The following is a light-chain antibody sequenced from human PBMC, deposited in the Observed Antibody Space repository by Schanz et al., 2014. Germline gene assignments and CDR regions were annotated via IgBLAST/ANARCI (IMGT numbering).Light chain of an antibody. CDR3: QQFGDLLT. J-gene: IGKJ4*01. CDR2: GVS. CDR1: QSVTSTY. V-gene: IGKV3-20*01. Sequence: EIVLTQSPATLSLSPGERATLSCRASQSVTSTYLAWYQQKPGQAPRLLIYGVSSRATGIADRFSGSGSGTDFTLTISRLEPEDFAVYYCQQFGDLLTFGGGTRVEIK.